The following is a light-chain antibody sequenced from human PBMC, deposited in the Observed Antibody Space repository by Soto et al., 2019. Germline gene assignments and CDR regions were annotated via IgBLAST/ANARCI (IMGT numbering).Light chain of an antibody. CDR3: QKYNSAL. CDR1: QGISNY. V-gene: IGKV1-27*01. J-gene: IGKJ3*01. CDR2: AAS. Sequence: DIQMTQSPSSLSASVGDRVTITCRASQGISNYLAWYQQKPGKVPKLLIYAASTLQSGVPSRFSGSGSGTDFTLIISSLQPEDVATYYCQKYNSALFGPGTKVDIK.